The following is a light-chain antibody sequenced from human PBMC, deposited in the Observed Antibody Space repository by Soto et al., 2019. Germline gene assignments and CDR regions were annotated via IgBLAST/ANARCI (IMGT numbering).Light chain of an antibody. Sequence: DIQLTQSPAFMSPFIGESVTIICRASQVISTSLAWYQVKPGKDPKLLIYAASTLESGVPSRFSATVSGTEFSLTITRLQTEDFATYYCQQLFDSTITFGQGTRLEIK. V-gene: IGKV1-9*01. J-gene: IGKJ5*01. CDR1: QVISTS. CDR3: QQLFDSTIT. CDR2: AAS.